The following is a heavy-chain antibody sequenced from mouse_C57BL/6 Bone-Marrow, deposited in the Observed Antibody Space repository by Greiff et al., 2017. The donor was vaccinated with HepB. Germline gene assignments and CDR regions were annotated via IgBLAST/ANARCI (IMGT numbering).Heavy chain of an antibody. J-gene: IGHJ4*01. D-gene: IGHD2-1*01. CDR3: ARMEGNYSYAMDY. Sequence: VHLVESGPGLVAPSQSLSITCTVSGFSLTSYAISWVRQPPGKGLEWLGVIWTGGGTNYNSALKSRLSISNDNSKSQVFLKMNSLQTDDTAMYYCARMEGNYSYAMDYWGQGTSVTVSS. CDR1: GFSLTSYA. CDR2: IWTGGGT. V-gene: IGHV2-9-1*01.